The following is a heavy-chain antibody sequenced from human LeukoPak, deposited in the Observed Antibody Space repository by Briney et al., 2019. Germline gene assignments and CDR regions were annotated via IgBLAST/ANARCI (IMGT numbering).Heavy chain of an antibody. CDR1: GGSISSYY. D-gene: IGHD3-10*02. V-gene: IGHV4-59*01. CDR3: AMFRGYFDY. Sequence: SETLSLTCTVSGGSISSYYWSWIRQPPGKGLEWIGYIYYSGSTNYNPSLKSRVTISVDTSKNQFPLKLSSVTAADTAVYYCAMFRGYFDYWGQGTLVTVSS. CDR2: IYYSGST. J-gene: IGHJ4*02.